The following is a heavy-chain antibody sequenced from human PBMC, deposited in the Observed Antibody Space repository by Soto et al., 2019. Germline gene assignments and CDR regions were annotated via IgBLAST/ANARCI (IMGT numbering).Heavy chain of an antibody. CDR3: AVMPIPSLYYGMDV. V-gene: IGHV1-58*01. Sequence: SVKVSCKASGFTFTSSAVQWVRQARGQRLEWIGWIVVGSGNTNSAQKFQERVTITRDMSTSTAYMELSSLRSEDTAVYYCAVMPIPSLYYGMDVWGQGTKVTVYS. CDR2: IVVGSGNT. D-gene: IGHD2-2*01. CDR1: GFTFTSSA. J-gene: IGHJ6*02.